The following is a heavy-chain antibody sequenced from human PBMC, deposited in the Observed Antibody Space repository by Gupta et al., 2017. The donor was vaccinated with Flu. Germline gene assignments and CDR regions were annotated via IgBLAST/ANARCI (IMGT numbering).Heavy chain of an antibody. V-gene: IGHV3-74*01. CDR2: INSDGSRT. CDR3: ARGRQRRVADKPFDY. Sequence: EVQLVESGGGLVQPGGSLRLSCAASGFTFSSYWMHWVRQAPGKGLVGVSRINSDGSRTSYADAVKCRFTISRDNAKNTRDLQMKSMRAEETAVYYCARGRQRRVADKPFDYGGQGTLVTVSS. CDR1: GFTFSSYW. J-gene: IGHJ4*02. D-gene: IGHD6-25*01.